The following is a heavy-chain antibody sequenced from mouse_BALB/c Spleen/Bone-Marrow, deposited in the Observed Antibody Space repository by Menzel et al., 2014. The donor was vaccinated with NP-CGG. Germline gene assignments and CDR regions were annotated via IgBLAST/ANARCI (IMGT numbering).Heavy chain of an antibody. J-gene: IGHJ4*01. CDR3: ARGDGYYGGAMDY. CDR1: GYSITSGYY. D-gene: IGHD2-3*01. Sequence: EVKLMESGPGLVKPSQSLPLTCSVTGYSITSGYYWNWIRQFPGNKLEWMGYISYDGSNNYNPSLKNRISITRDTSKNQFFLKLNSVTTEDTVTYYCARGDGYYGGAMDYWGQGTSVTVSS. CDR2: ISYDGSN. V-gene: IGHV3-6*02.